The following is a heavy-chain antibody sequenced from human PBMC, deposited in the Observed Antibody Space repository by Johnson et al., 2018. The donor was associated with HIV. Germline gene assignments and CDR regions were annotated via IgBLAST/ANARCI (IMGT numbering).Heavy chain of an antibody. J-gene: IGHJ3*01. CDR3: ARAYYDSGGYYPHAFHV. Sequence: VQLVESGGGLIQPGGSLRLSCAASGFAVSGNYMSWVRQAPGKGLEWVSTIYSGGNRYYADSVKGRFTVSRDNSETTLYLQMNSLRAEDTAVYYCARAYYDSGGYYPHAFHVWGQGTMVTVSS. CDR2: IYSGGNR. CDR1: GFAVSGNY. D-gene: IGHD3-22*01. V-gene: IGHV3-53*01.